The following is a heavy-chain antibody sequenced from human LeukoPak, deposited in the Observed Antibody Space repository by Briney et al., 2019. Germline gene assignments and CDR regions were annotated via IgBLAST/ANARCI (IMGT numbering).Heavy chain of an antibody. CDR3: AKHHCSSTSCYRVFDF. CDR1: GFTFRSDA. V-gene: IGHV3-23*01. CDR2: ISGSGGTT. Sequence: GGSLRLSCAASGFTFRSDAMSWVHQAPGKGLEWVSGISGSGGTTYYADSVKGRFTISRENSKNTLYLQMNSLRAEDTAVYYCAKHHCSSTSCYRVFDFWGQGTLVTVSS. D-gene: IGHD2-2*02. J-gene: IGHJ4*02.